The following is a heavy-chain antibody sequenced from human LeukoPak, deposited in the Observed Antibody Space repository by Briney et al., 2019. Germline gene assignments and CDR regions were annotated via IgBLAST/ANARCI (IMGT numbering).Heavy chain of an antibody. D-gene: IGHD3-10*01. CDR3: AKDYGDGSGSYYYFEY. J-gene: IGHJ4*02. CDR2: ISGSGGIT. V-gene: IGHV3-23*01. CDR1: GFTFSSYA. Sequence: QPGGSLRLSCAASGFTFSSYAMSWVRQAPAKGLEWVSGISGSGGITYYADSVRGRFTISRDNSKNTLYLQMNSLRVEDTAVYYCAKDYGDGSGSYYYFEYWGQGALVTVSS.